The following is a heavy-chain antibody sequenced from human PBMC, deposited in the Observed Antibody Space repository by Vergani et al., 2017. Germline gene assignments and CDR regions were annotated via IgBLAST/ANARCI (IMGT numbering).Heavy chain of an antibody. Sequence: EVQLLESGGGLVKPGGSLRLSCAASGLTFSCYAMSWVRTAPGKGLEWVSAISGSGGSTYYADSETGRFTISRDNSKNTQYLQMNSLRAEDAAVYYCAKLVRGVGPWGQGTLVTVSS. CDR1: GLTFSCYA. V-gene: IGHV3-23*01. J-gene: IGHJ5*02. D-gene: IGHD3-10*01. CDR2: ISGSGGST. CDR3: AKLVRGVGP.